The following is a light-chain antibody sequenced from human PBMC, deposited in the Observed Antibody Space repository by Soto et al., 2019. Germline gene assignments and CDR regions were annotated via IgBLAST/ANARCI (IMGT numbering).Light chain of an antibody. Sequence: EVVLTQSPRTLSVSPWERATVCCRASQTVSSNLAWYQQKPGQAPRLLIYGASTRATGIPARFSGSGSGTEFTLTISSLQSEDFAVYFCQQYNTWPPISFGQGTRLEIK. CDR1: QTVSSN. CDR3: QQYNTWPPIS. J-gene: IGKJ5*01. CDR2: GAS. V-gene: IGKV3-15*01.